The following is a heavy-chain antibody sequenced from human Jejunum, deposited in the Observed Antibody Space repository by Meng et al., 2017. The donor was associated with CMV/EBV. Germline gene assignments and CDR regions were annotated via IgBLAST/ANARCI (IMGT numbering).Heavy chain of an antibody. CDR3: ARGFSNGYLPFDY. Sequence: QVQLMQSGAEVKEPGSSMKVSCKSSGGSVNNYAFNWVRQAPGQGLEWMGGIIAIFKTPNYAQKFQGRLTITADASTGTSYMDLTSLTSEDTAVYYCARGFSNGYLPFDYWGQGTLVTVSS. D-gene: IGHD3-22*01. CDR2: IIAIFKTP. J-gene: IGHJ4*02. CDR1: GGSVNNYA. V-gene: IGHV1-69*12.